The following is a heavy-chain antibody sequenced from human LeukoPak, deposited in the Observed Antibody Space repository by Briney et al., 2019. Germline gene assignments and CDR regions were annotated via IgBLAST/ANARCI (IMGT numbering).Heavy chain of an antibody. V-gene: IGHV3-7*04. CDR2: IKQDGSEK. J-gene: IGHJ3*02. CDR1: GFTFSSYW. CDR3: ARGYCSGGSCYYLGPNAFDI. Sequence: PGGSLRLSCAASGFTFSSYWMSWVRQAPGKGLEWVANIKQDGSEKYYVDSVKGRFTISRDNAKNSLYLRMNSLRAEDTAVYYCARGYCSGGSCYYLGPNAFDIWGQGTMVTVSS. D-gene: IGHD2-15*01.